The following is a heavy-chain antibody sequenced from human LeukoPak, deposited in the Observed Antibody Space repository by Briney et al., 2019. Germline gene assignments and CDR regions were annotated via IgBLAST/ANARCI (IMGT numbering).Heavy chain of an antibody. D-gene: IGHD4-17*01. J-gene: IGHJ3*01. CDR2: ISSIGST. V-gene: IGHV4-59*11. Sequence: PSETPSLTCSVSDDSFNTHYWTRIRHPPGKGLEWIGYISSIGSTNYNPSLKSRVTITVDTSKKQFSLKMTSVTAADTAVYYCARDPTTVTKGFDVWGQGTMVTVSS. CDR3: ARDPTTVTKGFDV. CDR1: DDSFNTHY.